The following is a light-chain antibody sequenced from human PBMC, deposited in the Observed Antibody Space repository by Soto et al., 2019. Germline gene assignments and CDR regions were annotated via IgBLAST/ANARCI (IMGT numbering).Light chain of an antibody. V-gene: IGKV3-20*01. CDR2: LAS. J-gene: IGKJ5*01. Sequence: EIVLTQSPGTLSLSPGERATLSCRASQSVSSSYLAWYQQKPGQAPRPLIFLASSRATGIPDRFSGSGSATDFTLTISRLEPEDFAVYYCQQYGSLPITFGQGTRLEIK. CDR3: QQYGSLPIT. CDR1: QSVSSSY.